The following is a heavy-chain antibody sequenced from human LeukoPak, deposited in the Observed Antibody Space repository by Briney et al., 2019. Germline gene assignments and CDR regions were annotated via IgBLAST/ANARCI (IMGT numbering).Heavy chain of an antibody. J-gene: IGHJ4*02. Sequence: PGRSLRLSCVASGFTFSSYAMHWVRQAPGKGLEWVAVISYDGSNKYYADSVKGRFTISRDNSKNTLYLQMNSLGAEDTAVYYCASGGDGYNLDYWGQGTLVTVSS. V-gene: IGHV3-30-3*02. CDR1: GFTFSSYA. CDR3: ASGGDGYNLDY. D-gene: IGHD5-24*01. CDR2: ISYDGSNK.